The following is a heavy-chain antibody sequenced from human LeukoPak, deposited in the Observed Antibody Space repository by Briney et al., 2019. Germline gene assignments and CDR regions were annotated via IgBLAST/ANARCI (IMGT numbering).Heavy chain of an antibody. J-gene: IGHJ4*02. CDR2: INRNGGNT. D-gene: IGHD5-24*01. CDR1: GFTLGAIG. CDR3: ARDRGWLQYIDY. Sequence: GGSRRLSCPAAGFTLGAIGIGWVRQPPGKGLEWVSSINRNGGNTAYADSVKGRFTITRDTAKDSLYLQLNSLRAEDTALYYCARDRGWLQYIDYWGQGTLVTVSS. V-gene: IGHV3-20*04.